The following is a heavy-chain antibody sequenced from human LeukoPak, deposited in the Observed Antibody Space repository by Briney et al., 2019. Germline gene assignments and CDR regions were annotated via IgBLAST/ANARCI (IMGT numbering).Heavy chain of an antibody. J-gene: IGHJ4*02. D-gene: IGHD6-13*01. CDR3: AKDSRGSWYFGPFDY. V-gene: IGHV3-9*03. CDR2: ISWNSGSI. CDR1: GFTFDDYA. Sequence: GGSLRLSCAASGFTFDDYAMHWVRQAPGKGLEWVSGISWNSGSIGYADSVKGQFTISRDNAKNSLYLQMNSLRAEDMALYYCAKDSRGSWYFGPFDYWGQGTLVTVSS.